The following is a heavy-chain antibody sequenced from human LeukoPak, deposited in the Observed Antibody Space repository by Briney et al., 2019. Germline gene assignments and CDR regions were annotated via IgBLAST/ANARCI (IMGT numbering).Heavy chain of an antibody. CDR3: ARSSPYSSSWYNWFDP. Sequence: SETLSLTCTVSGDSLTSYYWSWIRQPPGKGLEWIGEINHSGSTNYNPSLKSRVTISVDTSKNQFSLKLSSVTAADTAVYYCARSSPYSSSWYNWFDPWGQGTLVTVSS. J-gene: IGHJ5*02. CDR2: INHSGST. V-gene: IGHV4-34*01. D-gene: IGHD6-13*01. CDR1: GDSLTSYY.